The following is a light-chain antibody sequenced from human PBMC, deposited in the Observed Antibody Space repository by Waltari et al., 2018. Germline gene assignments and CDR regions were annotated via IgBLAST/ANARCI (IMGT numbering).Light chain of an antibody. CDR2: DNN. V-gene: IGLV1-51*01. J-gene: IGLJ3*02. Sequence: QSVLTQPPSVSAAPGQKVDISCSGSNSNIARNYVSWYQQVPGTAPKLLIFDNNKRPSVIPDRFSGSKSGTLATLGITGLQTGDEADYYCATWNNSRSAVMFGGGTKVTVL. CDR1: NSNIARNY. CDR3: ATWNNSRSAVM.